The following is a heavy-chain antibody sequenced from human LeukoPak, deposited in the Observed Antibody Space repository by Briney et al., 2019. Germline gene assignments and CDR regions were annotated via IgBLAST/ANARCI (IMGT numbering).Heavy chain of an antibody. V-gene: IGHV1-24*01. CDR3: ATFQRIDDYSNNWFPKRGFDP. CDR2: SDPEDGDT. J-gene: IGHJ5*02. Sequence: GASVKVSCKVSGETLSELSIHWVRQAPGKGLEWMGGSDPEDGDTIYAQKFQGRVTMIEDKATDTAYMEVSSLRSDDTAVYFCATFQRIDDYSNNWFPKRGFDPWGQGTLVAVSS. CDR1: GETLSELS. D-gene: IGHD6-13*01.